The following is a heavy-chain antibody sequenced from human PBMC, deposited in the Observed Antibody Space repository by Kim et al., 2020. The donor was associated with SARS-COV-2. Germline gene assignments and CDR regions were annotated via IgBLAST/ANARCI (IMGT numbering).Heavy chain of an antibody. CDR3: VKNNDIGVTGIWESEAFAN. CDR1: GFRFDDYG. CDR2: ISWNSGSI. J-gene: IGHJ3*02. Sequence: GGSLRLSCAVSGFRFDDYGMQWVRQRPGKGLEWVSGISWNSGSIGYSDFAKGRFTISRDSARRSLHLQMNSLRPDDTALYYCVKNNDIGVTGIWESEAFANRGQGTMVTVSS. V-gene: IGHV3-9*01. D-gene: IGHD6-19*01.